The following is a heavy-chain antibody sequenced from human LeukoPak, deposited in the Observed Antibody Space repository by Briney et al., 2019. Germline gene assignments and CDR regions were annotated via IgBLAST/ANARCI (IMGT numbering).Heavy chain of an antibody. CDR1: GGSFSGYY. V-gene: IGHV4-34*01. D-gene: IGHD3-10*01. CDR2: INHSGST. J-gene: IGHJ4*02. CDR3: ARGVTMVRGVIGDDFDY. Sequence: SETLSLTCAVYGGSFSGYYWSWIRQPPGKGLEWIGEINHSGSTNYNPSPKSRVTISVDTSKNKFSLKLSSVTAADTAVYYCARGVTMVRGVIGDDFDYWGQGTLVTVSS.